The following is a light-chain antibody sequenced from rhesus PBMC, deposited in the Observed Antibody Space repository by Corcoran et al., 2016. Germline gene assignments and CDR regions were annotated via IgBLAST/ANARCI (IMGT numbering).Light chain of an antibody. V-gene: IGKV1S17*01. J-gene: IGKJ3*01. Sequence: DIQMTQSPSALSASVGDRVTIPCRASQNIYNNVAWYQQKPGKAPKLLIYSASSLQSGIPSRFSGSGSGTDFTLTISSLQPEDIAAYYCQQFYGNPFTFGPGAKLDFK. CDR2: SAS. CDR1: QNIYNN. CDR3: QQFYGNPFT.